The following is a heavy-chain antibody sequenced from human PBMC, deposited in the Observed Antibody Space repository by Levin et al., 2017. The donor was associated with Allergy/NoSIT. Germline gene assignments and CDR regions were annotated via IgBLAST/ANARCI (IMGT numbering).Heavy chain of an antibody. Sequence: LSLTCAASGFTFSSYSMNWVRQAPGKGLEWVSYISSSSSTIYYADSVKGRFTISRDNAKNSLYLQMNSLRDEDTAVYYCARGYSSGWFAFDYWGQGTLVTVSS. CDR2: ISSSSSTI. D-gene: IGHD6-19*01. CDR3: ARGYSSGWFAFDY. CDR1: GFTFSSYS. J-gene: IGHJ4*02. V-gene: IGHV3-48*02.